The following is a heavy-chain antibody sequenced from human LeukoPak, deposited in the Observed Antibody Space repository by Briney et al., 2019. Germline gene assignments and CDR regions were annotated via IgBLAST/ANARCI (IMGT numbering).Heavy chain of an antibody. D-gene: IGHD2-21*02. V-gene: IGHV3-21*01. Sequence: GGSLRLSCAASGFTFSSYSMNWVRQAPGKGLEWVSSIGSSSSYIYYADSVKGRFTISRDNAKNSLYLQMNSLRAEDTAVSYCASIAYCGGDCYSFDYWGQGTLVTVSS. CDR3: ASIAYCGGDCYSFDY. J-gene: IGHJ4*02. CDR2: IGSSSSYI. CDR1: GFTFSSYS.